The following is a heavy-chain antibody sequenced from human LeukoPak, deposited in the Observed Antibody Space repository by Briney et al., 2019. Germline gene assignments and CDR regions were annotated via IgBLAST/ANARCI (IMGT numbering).Heavy chain of an antibody. D-gene: IGHD6-6*01. V-gene: IGHV4-34*01. Sequence: SETLSLTCAVYGGSFSGYYWSWIRQPPGKGLEWIGEINHSGSTNYNPSLKSRVTISVDTSKNQFSLKLSSVTAADTAVYYCAREALEYSTYYYYYYYMDVWGKGTTVTVSS. J-gene: IGHJ6*03. CDR3: AREALEYSTYYYYYYYMDV. CDR1: GGSFSGYY. CDR2: INHSGST.